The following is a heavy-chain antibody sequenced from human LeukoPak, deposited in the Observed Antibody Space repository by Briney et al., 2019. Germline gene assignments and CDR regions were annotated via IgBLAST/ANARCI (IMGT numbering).Heavy chain of an antibody. J-gene: IGHJ5*02. Sequence: PGGSLRLSCAASGFTFSSYSMNWVRQAPGKGLEWVSSISSSSSYIYYAESVKGRFTISRDNAKNSLYLQMNSLRAEDTAVYYCARDGDRLLLWFGELGTAYNWFDPWGQGTLVTVSS. CDR1: GFTFSSYS. CDR3: ARDGDRLLLWFGELGTAYNWFDP. D-gene: IGHD3-10*01. V-gene: IGHV3-21*01. CDR2: ISSSSSYI.